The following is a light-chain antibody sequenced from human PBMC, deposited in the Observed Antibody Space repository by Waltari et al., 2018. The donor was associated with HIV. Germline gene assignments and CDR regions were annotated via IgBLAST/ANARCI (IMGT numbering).Light chain of an antibody. V-gene: IGLV1-47*01. CDR2: RNN. CDR1: SSKLGRNY. J-gene: IGLJ2*01. Sequence: QSVLTHPPPASGTPGQRVTISCSGSSSKLGRNYVHWYQQHPGPAPNPLTYRNNRRPAGVPDRSSGSKSATSPSLAISGLRSEDEADYYCAAWDDSLSVVVFGGGTKLTVL. CDR3: AAWDDSLSVVV.